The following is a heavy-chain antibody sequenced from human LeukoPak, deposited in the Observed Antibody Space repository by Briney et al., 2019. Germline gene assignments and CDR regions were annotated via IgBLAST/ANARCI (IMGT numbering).Heavy chain of an antibody. D-gene: IGHD2-15*01. CDR2: ISVNGGST. CDR3: AKDQRIFWFDP. Sequence: PGGSLRLSCAASGFTFSSYAMSWVRQAPGKGLEWVSTISVNGGSTYYADSVKGRFTISRDNSKNTLYLQMNSLRAEDTAVYYCAKDQRIFWFDPWGQGTLVTVSS. CDR1: GFTFSSYA. V-gene: IGHV3-23*01. J-gene: IGHJ5*02.